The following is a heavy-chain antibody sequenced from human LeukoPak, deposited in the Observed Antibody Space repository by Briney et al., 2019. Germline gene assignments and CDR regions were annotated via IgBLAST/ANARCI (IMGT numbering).Heavy chain of an antibody. CDR3: TTDGDYGSGSYHY. J-gene: IGHJ4*02. CDR2: IKSKTDGGTT. D-gene: IGHD3-10*01. Sequence: GGSLRVSCAASGFTFSDAWMSWVRQAPGKGMEWVGRIKSKTDGGTTDYAAPVKGRFTISRDDSKNTLYLQMNILKTEDTAVYYCTTDGDYGSGSYHYWGQGTLVTVSS. CDR1: GFTFSDAW. V-gene: IGHV3-15*01.